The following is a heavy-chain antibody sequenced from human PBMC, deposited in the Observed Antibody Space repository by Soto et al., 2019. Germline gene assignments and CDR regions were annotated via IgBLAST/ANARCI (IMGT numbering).Heavy chain of an antibody. CDR3: ARLNGYCICCSCHGRYAMYV. Sequence: PSETLSLTCTVSSAPVSSTTYTWGWIRQPPGKGLEWVASVYYGGRSYYNPSLNSRVTISVDTSKNQFSLKMTSVTAADTAVYYCARLNGYCICCSCHGRYAMYVWAQGTAVPVS. J-gene: IGHJ6*02. D-gene: IGHD2-2*01. V-gene: IGHV4-39*01. CDR1: SAPVSSTTYT. CDR2: VYYGGRS.